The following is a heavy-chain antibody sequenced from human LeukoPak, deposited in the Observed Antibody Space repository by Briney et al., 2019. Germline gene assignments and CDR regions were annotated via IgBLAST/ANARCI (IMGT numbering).Heavy chain of an antibody. CDR2: VSAYNGNT. D-gene: IGHD2-2*01. CDR3: ARDRAVVVPAAPTESKFDP. J-gene: IGHJ5*02. Sequence: ASVKVSCKASGYTFTSYGISWVRQAPGQGLEWMGWVSAYNGNTNYAQKLQGRVTMTTDTSTSTAYMELRSLRSDDTAVYYCARDRAVVVPAAPTESKFDPWGQGTLVTVSS. CDR1: GYTFTSYG. V-gene: IGHV1-18*01.